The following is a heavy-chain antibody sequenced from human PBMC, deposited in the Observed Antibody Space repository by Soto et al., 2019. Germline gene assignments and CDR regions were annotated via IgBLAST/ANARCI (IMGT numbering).Heavy chain of an antibody. CDR2: IGTTGDP. J-gene: IGHJ4*02. CDR3: GRGSSGWYSGVDF. D-gene: IGHD6-19*01. CDR1: GLTFSNYC. Sequence: GDLRLSSAASGLTFSNYCMLWVRQTTGKGLEWVSAIGTTGDPYYRGSVKGRFTISRDNAKNCWYLQMNSVTVEDTGVYFWGRGSSGWYSGVDFWGQETL. V-gene: IGHV3-13*05.